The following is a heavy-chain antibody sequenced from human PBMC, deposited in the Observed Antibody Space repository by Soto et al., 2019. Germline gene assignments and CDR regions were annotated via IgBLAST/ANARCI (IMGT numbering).Heavy chain of an antibody. CDR3: ARVDYDILTGQLAAFDI. D-gene: IGHD3-9*01. CDR1: GGSISSSNW. V-gene: IGHV4-4*02. J-gene: IGHJ3*02. Sequence: QVQLQESGPGLVKPSGTLSLTCAVSGGSISSSNWWSWVRQPPGKGLEWIGEIYHSGSTNYNPSHESRVTISVDKSKNQFSQQLSSVTAADTAVYYCARVDYDILTGQLAAFDIWGQGTMVTVSS. CDR2: IYHSGST.